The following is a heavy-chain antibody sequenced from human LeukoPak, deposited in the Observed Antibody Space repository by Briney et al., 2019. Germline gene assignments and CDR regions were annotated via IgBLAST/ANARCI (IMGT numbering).Heavy chain of an antibody. CDR3: ARDVYNSGWTNAFDI. Sequence: ASVKVSCKASGYTFTFYYIHWVRQAPGQGLEWMGWINPNSGGARYAQKFQGRVTMTRDTSISTAYMELSSLISDDTAVYYCARDVYNSGWTNAFDIWGLGTMVTVSS. D-gene: IGHD6-19*01. J-gene: IGHJ3*02. CDR2: INPNSGGA. CDR1: GYTFTFYY. V-gene: IGHV1-2*02.